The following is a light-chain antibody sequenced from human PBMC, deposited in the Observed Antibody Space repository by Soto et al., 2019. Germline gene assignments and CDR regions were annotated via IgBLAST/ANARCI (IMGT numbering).Light chain of an antibody. J-gene: IGKJ3*01. CDR3: QRYHSALLT. CDR1: QDISNY. CDR2: AAS. Sequence: DIQMTQSPSSLSASVGDRVTMTCRASQDISNYVAWYQQKPAEVPKLLIYAASTLQSGVPARFSGGGFGTDFTLTISSLRPEDVATYYCQRYHSALLTFGPGTKVDLK. V-gene: IGKV1-27*01.